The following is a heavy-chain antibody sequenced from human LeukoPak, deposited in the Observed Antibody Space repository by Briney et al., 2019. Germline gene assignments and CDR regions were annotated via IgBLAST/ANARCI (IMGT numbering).Heavy chain of an antibody. CDR3: TTAPRDSRGYYLEYFQH. Sequence: GGSLRLSCAASGFTFSNAWMSWVRQAPGKGLEWVGRIKSKTDGGTTDYAAPVKGRFTISRDDSKNTLYLQMNSLKTDDTAVYYCTTAPRDSRGYYLEYFQHWGQGTLVTVSS. D-gene: IGHD3-22*01. CDR1: GFTFSNAW. V-gene: IGHV3-15*01. J-gene: IGHJ1*01. CDR2: IKSKTDGGTT.